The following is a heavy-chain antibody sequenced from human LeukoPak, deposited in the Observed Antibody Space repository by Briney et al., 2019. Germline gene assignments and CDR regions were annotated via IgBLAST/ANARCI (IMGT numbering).Heavy chain of an antibody. V-gene: IGHV3-30*19. Sequence: GGSLRLSCAASGFTLGRHGMHWVRQAPGKGLEWVAVISYDGSNKYYADSVKGRFTISRDNSKNTLYLQMNSLRAEDTAVYYCARGLMWIQLWSVFDYWGQGTLVTVSS. CDR1: GFTLGRHG. D-gene: IGHD5-18*01. CDR2: ISYDGSNK. J-gene: IGHJ4*02. CDR3: ARGLMWIQLWSVFDY.